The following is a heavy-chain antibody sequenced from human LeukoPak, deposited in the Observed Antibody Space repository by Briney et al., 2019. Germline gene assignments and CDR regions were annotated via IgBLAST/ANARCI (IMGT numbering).Heavy chain of an antibody. V-gene: IGHV1-69*05. CDR2: IIPIFGTA. CDR1: GGTFSSYA. CDR3: ATVEMATTRYYYYYMDV. D-gene: IGHD5-24*01. J-gene: IGHJ6*03. Sequence: SVKVSCKASGGTFSSYAISWVRQAPGQGLEWMGGIIPIFGTANYAQKFQGRVTITTDESTSTAYMELSSLRSEDTAVYYCATVEMATTRYYYYYMDVWGKGTTVTVSS.